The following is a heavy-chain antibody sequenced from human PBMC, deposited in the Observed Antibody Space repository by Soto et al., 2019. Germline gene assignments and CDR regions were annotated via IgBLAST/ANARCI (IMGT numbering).Heavy chain of an antibody. CDR3: ARDLGGYDVYYYYCYCMDV. D-gene: IGHD5-12*01. CDR2: IWYDGSNK. J-gene: IGHJ6*02. Sequence: QVQLVESGGGVVQPGRSLRLSCAASGFTFSSYGMHWVRQAPGKGLEWVAVIWYDGSNKYYADSVKGRFTISRDNSKNTLYLQMNSLRAEDTAVYYCARDLGGYDVYYYYCYCMDVWGQGTTVTVSS. V-gene: IGHV3-33*01. CDR1: GFTFSSYG.